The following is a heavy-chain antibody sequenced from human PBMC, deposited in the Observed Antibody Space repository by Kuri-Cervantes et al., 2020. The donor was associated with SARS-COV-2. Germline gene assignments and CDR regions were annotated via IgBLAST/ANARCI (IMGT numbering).Heavy chain of an antibody. CDR3: ARGRVYARRIYYYYYGMDV. V-gene: IGHV4-34*01. D-gene: IGHD3-16*01. CDR2: INHSGST. CDR1: GGSFSGYY. J-gene: IGHJ6*02. Sequence: SETLSLTCAVYGGSFSGYYWSWIRQPPGKGLEWIGEINHSGSTNYNPSLKSRVTISVDTSKNQFSLKLSSVTAADTAVYYCARGRVYARRIYYYYYGMDVWGQGTTVPSP.